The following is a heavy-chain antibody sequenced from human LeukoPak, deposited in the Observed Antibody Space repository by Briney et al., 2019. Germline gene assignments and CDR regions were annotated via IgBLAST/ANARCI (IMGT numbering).Heavy chain of an antibody. CDR2: IIPIFGTA. J-gene: IGHJ4*02. CDR3: ARGKLAVAAHYDY. D-gene: IGHD6-19*01. V-gene: IGHV1-69*13. CDR1: GGTFSSYA. Sequence: SVKVSCKASGGTFSSYAISWVRQAPGQGLEWMGGIIPIFGTANYAQKFQGRVTITADESTSTAYMELSSLRSEDTAVYYCARGKLAVAAHYDYWGQGTLATVSS.